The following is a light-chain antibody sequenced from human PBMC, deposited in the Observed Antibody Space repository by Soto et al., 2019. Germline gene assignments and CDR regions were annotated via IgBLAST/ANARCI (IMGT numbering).Light chain of an antibody. V-gene: IGLV1-51*01. CDR3: GTWDTSLSVSYV. J-gene: IGLJ1*01. CDR1: SSNIENNY. Sequence: QSVLTQPPSVSAAPGQKVTISCSGNSSNIENNYVSWYQQLPGTAPKLLIYDNHKRPSGIPDRFSGSKSGTSATLGITGLQTGDEADYYCGTWDTSLSVSYVFGSGTKLTVL. CDR2: DNH.